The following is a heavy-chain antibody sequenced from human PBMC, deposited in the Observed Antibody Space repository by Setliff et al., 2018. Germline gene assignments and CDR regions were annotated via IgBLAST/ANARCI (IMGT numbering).Heavy chain of an antibody. Sequence: SETLSLTCTVSGGSISSYYWSWIRQPAGKGLEWIGYIYYSGSTYYNPSLKSRVTISVDTSKNQFSLKLSSVTAADTAVYYCAGGRRYDYGWDFDYWGQGTLVTVSS. CDR1: GGSISSYY. CDR3: AGGRRYDYGWDFDY. CDR2: IYYSGST. D-gene: IGHD4-17*01. J-gene: IGHJ4*02. V-gene: IGHV4-59*06.